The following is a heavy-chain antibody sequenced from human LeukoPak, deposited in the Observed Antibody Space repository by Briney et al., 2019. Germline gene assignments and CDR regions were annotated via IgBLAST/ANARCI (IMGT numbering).Heavy chain of an antibody. J-gene: IGHJ4*02. D-gene: IGHD3-3*01. CDR2: VAHDGSFT. CDR3: AREMRGYYPHY. V-gene: IGHV3-30*03. Sequence: GGSLRLSCAAPGFTFSSYSMNWVRQAPGKGLEWVAIVAHDGSFTSYADSVKGRFSITRDDSTLYLEMNSLRVEDTVLYYCAREMRGYYPHYWGQGTLLTVSS. CDR1: GFTFSSYS.